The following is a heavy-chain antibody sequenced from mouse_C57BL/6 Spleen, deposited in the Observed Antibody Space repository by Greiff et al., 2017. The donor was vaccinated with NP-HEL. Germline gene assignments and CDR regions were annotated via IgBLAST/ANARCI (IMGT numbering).Heavy chain of an antibody. D-gene: IGHD2-4*01. CDR1: GYTFTSYW. Sequence: QVQLQHPGTELVKPGASVKLSCKASGYTFTSYWMHWVKQRPGQGLEWIGNINPSNGGTNYNEKFKSKATLTVDKSSSTAYMQLSSLTSEDSAVYYCARGIYYDYGWYFDVWGTGTTVTVSS. CDR2: INPSNGGT. J-gene: IGHJ1*03. CDR3: ARGIYYDYGWYFDV. V-gene: IGHV1-53*01.